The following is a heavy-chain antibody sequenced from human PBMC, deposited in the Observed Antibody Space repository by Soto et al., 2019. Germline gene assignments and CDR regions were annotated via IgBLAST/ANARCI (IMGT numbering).Heavy chain of an antibody. V-gene: IGHV1-8*01. CDR1: GYTFSNYD. CDR3: AKVSITGSAIDFDY. CDR2: VNPNNGDT. J-gene: IGHJ4*02. D-gene: IGHD1-20*01. Sequence: QVQLVQSGAELKKPGASVKVSCKASGYTFSNYDMNWVRQATGQGPEWIGWVNPNNGDTGYAQKFQGRVTLTTDISTTTAYMELTGLRSEDTAIYYCAKVSITGSAIDFDYWGQGTLITVSS.